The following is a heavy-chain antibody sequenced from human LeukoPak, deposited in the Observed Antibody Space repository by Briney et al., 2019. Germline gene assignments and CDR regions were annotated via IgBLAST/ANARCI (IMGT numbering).Heavy chain of an antibody. CDR2: INHSGST. CDR3: ATTNYDFWSGSMGY. V-gene: IGHV4-34*01. CDR1: GGSFSGYY. D-gene: IGHD3-3*01. J-gene: IGHJ4*02. Sequence: SETLSLTCAVYGGSFSGYYWSWIRQPPGKGLEWIGEINHSGSTNYNPSLKSRVTISLDTSKNQFSLKLSSVTAADTAVYYCATTNYDFWSGSMGYWGQGTLVTVSS.